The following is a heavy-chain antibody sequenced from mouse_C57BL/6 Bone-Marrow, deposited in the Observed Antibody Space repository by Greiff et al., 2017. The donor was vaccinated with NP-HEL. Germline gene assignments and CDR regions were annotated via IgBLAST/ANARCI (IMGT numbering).Heavy chain of an antibody. D-gene: IGHD2-4*01. CDR2: IYPRSGNT. J-gene: IGHJ3*01. CDR1: GYTFTSYG. CDR3: ARKEDYDDEFAY. Sequence: QVQLKESGAELARPGASVKLSCKASGYTFTSYGISWVKQRTGQGLEWIGEIYPRSGNTYYNEKFKGKATLTAYKSSSTAYMELRSLTSEDSAVYFCARKEDYDDEFAYWGQGTLVTVSA. V-gene: IGHV1-81*01.